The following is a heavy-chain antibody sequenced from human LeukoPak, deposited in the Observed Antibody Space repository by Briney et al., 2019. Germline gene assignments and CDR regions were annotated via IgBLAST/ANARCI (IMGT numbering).Heavy chain of an antibody. V-gene: IGHV3-23*01. J-gene: IGHJ4*02. CDR3: AKGRYGYDYDS. D-gene: IGHD5-18*01. CDR2: ISVSGGST. CDR1: GFTFSSYD. Sequence: GGSLRLSCAASGFTFSSYDMSWVRQAPGKGLEWVSSISVSGGSTYYADSVKGRFTISRDNSKNTLYLQMNRLRVEDTAVYYCAKGRYGYDYDSWGQGPLVTVSS.